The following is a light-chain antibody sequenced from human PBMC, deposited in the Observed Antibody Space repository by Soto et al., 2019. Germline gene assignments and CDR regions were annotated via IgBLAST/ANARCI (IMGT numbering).Light chain of an antibody. CDR3: QQYGSSPRT. J-gene: IGKJ1*01. V-gene: IGKV3-20*01. Sequence: EIVLTQSPGTLSLSPGERATLSCRASQSVSDNYLAWYQQKPGQAPRLLIYGGSYRATGIPDRFSGSGSGTDFTLTISRLEPGDFAVYYCQQYGSSPRTFGQGTKVEIK. CDR1: QSVSDNY. CDR2: GGS.